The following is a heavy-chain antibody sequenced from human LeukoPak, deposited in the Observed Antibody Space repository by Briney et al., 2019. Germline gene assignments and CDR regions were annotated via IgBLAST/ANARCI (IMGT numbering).Heavy chain of an antibody. Sequence: GGSLRLSCAASGFTVSSNYMSWVRQAPGKGLEWVSVIYCGGSTYYADSVKGRFTISRDNSKNTLYLQMNSLRAEDTAVYYCARVGDDYGNLFDYWGQGTLVTVSS. CDR1: GFTVSSNY. CDR2: IYCGGST. V-gene: IGHV3-66*01. J-gene: IGHJ4*02. CDR3: ARVGDDYGNLFDY. D-gene: IGHD4-17*01.